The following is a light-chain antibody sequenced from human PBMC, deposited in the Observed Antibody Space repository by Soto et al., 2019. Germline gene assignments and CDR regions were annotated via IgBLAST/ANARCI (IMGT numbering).Light chain of an antibody. CDR1: SSDVGGYNY. V-gene: IGLV2-14*01. CDR3: SSYTSSSTLYV. Sequence: QSVLTQPASVSGSPGQSITISGTGTSSDVGGYNYVSWYQQHPGKAPKLMIYDVSNRPSGVSNRFSGSKSGNTASLTISGLQAEDEADYYCSSYTSSSTLYVFGTGTKDTVL. CDR2: DVS. J-gene: IGLJ1*01.